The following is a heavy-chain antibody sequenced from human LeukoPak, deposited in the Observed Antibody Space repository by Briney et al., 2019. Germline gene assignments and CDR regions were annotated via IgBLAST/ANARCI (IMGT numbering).Heavy chain of an antibody. CDR2: INWYGGST. J-gene: IGHJ4*02. V-gene: IGHV3-20*04. CDR3: ARVDSSSWAS. D-gene: IGHD6-13*01. CDR1: GFTFDDYG. Sequence: AGSLRLSCAASGFTFDDYGLSWVRQAPGKGLEWVSGINWYGGSTGYADPVKGRLTISRENAKNSLYLQMHSLRADDTALYSCARVDSSSWASWGKGTLVTVSS.